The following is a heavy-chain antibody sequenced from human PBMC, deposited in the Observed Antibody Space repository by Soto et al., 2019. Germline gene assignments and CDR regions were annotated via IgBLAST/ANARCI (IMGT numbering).Heavy chain of an antibody. J-gene: IGHJ4*02. CDR3: ASSYGSGYRAFDY. CDR1: GDTFNFYS. V-gene: IGHV1-69*02. Sequence: QVQLVQSGAEVKRPGSSVKVSCKASGDTFNFYSINWVRQAPGLGQEWMGSVNPIVSLSNYAQKSQGRVTMTADKSTSTAYRELSSLRSEDTAIYYCASSYGSGYRAFDYWGPGALVTVSS. CDR2: VNPIVSLS. D-gene: IGHD3-10*01.